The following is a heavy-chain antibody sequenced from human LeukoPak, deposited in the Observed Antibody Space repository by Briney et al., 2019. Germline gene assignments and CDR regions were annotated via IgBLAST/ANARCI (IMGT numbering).Heavy chain of an antibody. Sequence: GGSLRLSCAASGFTFSDYYMSWIRQAPGKGLEWVSYISSSGSTIYYADSVKGRFTISRDNAKNSLYLQMNSLRAEDTAVYYCARGRIMVVTPPSDLWGRGTLVTVSS. CDR1: GFTFSDYY. CDR2: ISSSGSTI. CDR3: ARGRIMVVTPPSDL. V-gene: IGHV3-11*04. J-gene: IGHJ2*01. D-gene: IGHD4-23*01.